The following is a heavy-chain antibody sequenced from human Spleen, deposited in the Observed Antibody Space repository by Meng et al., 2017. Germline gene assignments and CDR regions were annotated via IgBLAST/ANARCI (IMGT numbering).Heavy chain of an antibody. J-gene: IGHJ5*02. CDR2: ISFDGHDK. Sequence: QVQLVESGGGVVQPGRSLRLSCAASGITFYSFGMHWVRQAPGKGLEWVAAISFDGHDKYYTDSVKGRFTISRDTSKNMLYLQMNSLRSDDTAVYYCAKGSGSYYGWFDPWGQGTLVTVSS. V-gene: IGHV3-30*18. D-gene: IGHD1-26*01. CDR1: GITFYSFG. CDR3: AKGSGSYYGWFDP.